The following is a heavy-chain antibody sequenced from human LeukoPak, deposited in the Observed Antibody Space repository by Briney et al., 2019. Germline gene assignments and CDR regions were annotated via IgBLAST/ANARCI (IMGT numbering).Heavy chain of an antibody. Sequence: GGSLRLFCAASGFTFSSYAMHWVRQAPGKGLEWVAVISYDGSNKYYADSVKGRFTISRDNSKNTLYLQMNSLRAEDTAVYYCARDLEPTGYYDGYYFDYWGQGTLVTVSS. CDR1: GFTFSSYA. D-gene: IGHD3-9*01. CDR3: ARDLEPTGYYDGYYFDY. CDR2: ISYDGSNK. V-gene: IGHV3-30*04. J-gene: IGHJ4*02.